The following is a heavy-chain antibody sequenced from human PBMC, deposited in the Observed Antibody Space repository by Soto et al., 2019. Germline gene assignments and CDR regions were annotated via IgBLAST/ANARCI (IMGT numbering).Heavy chain of an antibody. V-gene: IGHV4-34*01. CDR3: ARGTTRPIIVVPAARGYYFDY. Sequence: SETLSLTCAVYGGSFSGYYWSWIRQPPGKGLEWIGEINHSGSTNYNPSLKSRVTISVDTSKNQFSLKLSSVTAADTAVYYCARGTTRPIIVVPAARGYYFDYWGQGTLVTVSS. J-gene: IGHJ4*02. CDR2: INHSGST. D-gene: IGHD2-2*01. CDR1: GGSFSGYY.